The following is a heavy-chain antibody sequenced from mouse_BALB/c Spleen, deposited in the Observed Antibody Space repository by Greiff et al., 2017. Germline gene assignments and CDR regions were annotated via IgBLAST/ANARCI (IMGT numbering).Heavy chain of an antibody. D-gene: IGHD1-1*01. CDR1: GFSLTSYG. CDR3: ANYYGSSYGAMDY. J-gene: IGHJ4*01. V-gene: IGHV2-9*02. CDR2: IWAGGST. Sequence: VQLQESGPGLVAPSQSLSITCTVSGFSLTSYGVHWVRQPPGKGLEWLGVIWAGGSTNYNSALMSRLSISKDNSKSQVFLKMNSLQTDDTAMYYCANYYGSSYGAMDYWGQGTSVTVSS.